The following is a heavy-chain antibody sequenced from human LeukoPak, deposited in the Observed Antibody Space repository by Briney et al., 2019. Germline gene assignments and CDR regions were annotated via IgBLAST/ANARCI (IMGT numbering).Heavy chain of an antibody. J-gene: IGHJ4*02. CDR3: ACPYYYDSSGYYHPFDY. D-gene: IGHD3-22*01. CDR2: ISPNSGGT. CDR1: GYTFTGYY. V-gene: IGHV1-2*02. Sequence: ASVKVSCKASGYTFTGYYMHWVRQAPGQGLGGMGWISPNSGGTNYAQKFQGRVTMTRDTSISTAYMELSRLRSDDTAVYYCACPYYYDSSGYYHPFDYWGQGTLVTVSS.